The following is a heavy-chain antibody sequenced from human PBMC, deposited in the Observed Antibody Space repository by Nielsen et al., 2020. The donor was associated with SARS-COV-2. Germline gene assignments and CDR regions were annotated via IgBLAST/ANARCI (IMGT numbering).Heavy chain of an antibody. D-gene: IGHD1-14*01. CDR3: ARAYNFLGPFYYYYGMDV. CDR2: IYHSGST. V-gene: IGHV4-4*02. Sequence: SETLSLTCAVSGGSISSSNWWSWVRQPPGKGLEWIGEIYHSGSTNYNPSLKSRVTISVDKSKNQFSLKLSSVTAADMAVYYCARAYNFLGPFYYYYGMDVWGQGTTVTVSS. CDR1: GGSISSSNW. J-gene: IGHJ6*02.